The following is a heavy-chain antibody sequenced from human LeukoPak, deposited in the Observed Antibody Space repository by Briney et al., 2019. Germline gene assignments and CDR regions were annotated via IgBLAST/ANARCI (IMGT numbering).Heavy chain of an antibody. D-gene: IGHD1-26*01. J-gene: IGHJ3*02. CDR3: ARSPPAGATDAFDI. V-gene: IGHV3-7*01. Sequence: GGSLRLSCAASGFTFSSYGMHWVRQAPGKGLEWVANIKQDGSEKYYVDSVKGRFTISRDNAKNSLYLQMDSLRAEDTAVYYCARSPPAGATDAFDIWGQGTMVTVSS. CDR2: IKQDGSEK. CDR1: GFTFSSYG.